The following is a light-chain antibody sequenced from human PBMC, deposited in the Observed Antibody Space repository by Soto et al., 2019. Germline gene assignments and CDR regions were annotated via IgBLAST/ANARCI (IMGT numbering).Light chain of an antibody. Sequence: EIVMTQSPATRSVSPGEGATLSCRARQSMNSNLAWYQQKPGQAPRLVIYGASTRATGIPARFSVSGSGTEFTLTISSLQSEDFAVYYCQQYDDWPPKTFGQGTKVEIK. V-gene: IGKV3-15*01. CDR3: QQYDDWPPKT. J-gene: IGKJ2*01. CDR1: QSMNSN. CDR2: GAS.